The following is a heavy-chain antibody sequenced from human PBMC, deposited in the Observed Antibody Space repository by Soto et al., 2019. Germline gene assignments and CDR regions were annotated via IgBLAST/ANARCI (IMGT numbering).Heavy chain of an antibody. D-gene: IGHD6-6*01. J-gene: IGHJ6*02. CDR1: EYTFTGYY. CDR2: INPNSGAT. V-gene: IGHV1-2*02. Sequence: QVQLVQSGAEVKKPGASVKVSCKASEYTFTGYYLHWVRQAPGQGLEWMGWINPNSGATTYAQKFQGRVTLTRAPAISTAYMELSRLRSDDTAVYYCARDRTPPRLYSTSSGLIYCLGMDVWGQGTKVTVSS. CDR3: ARDRTPPRLYSTSSGLIYCLGMDV.